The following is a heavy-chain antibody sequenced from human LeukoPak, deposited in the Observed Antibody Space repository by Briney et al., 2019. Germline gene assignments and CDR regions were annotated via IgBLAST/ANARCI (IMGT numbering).Heavy chain of an antibody. J-gene: IGHJ4*02. D-gene: IGHD4-17*01. V-gene: IGHV3-53*01. Sequence: GGSLRLSCAASGFTVSTNYMGWVCQAPGKGLEWVSVIFSGGSTYYADSVKGRFTISRDNSKNTLYLQMNILRAEDTAVYYCARGNTGRTVTYYFDSWGQGTLVTVSS. CDR1: GFTVSTNY. CDR2: IFSGGST. CDR3: ARGNTGRTVTYYFDS.